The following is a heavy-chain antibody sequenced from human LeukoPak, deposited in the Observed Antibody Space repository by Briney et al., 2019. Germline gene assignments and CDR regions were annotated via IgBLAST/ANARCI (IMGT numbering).Heavy chain of an antibody. CDR2: IYYSGST. J-gene: IGHJ5*02. V-gene: IGHV4-39*01. CDR1: GGSISSSNYY. Sequence: SETLSLTCTVSGGSISSSNYYWGWIRQPPGKGLEWIGSIYYSGSTYYNPSLKSRVTISVDTSKNQFSLKLSSVTAADTAVYYCARPVPSRLGWFDPWGQGTLVTVSS. CDR3: ARPVPSRLGWFDP. D-gene: IGHD1-1*01.